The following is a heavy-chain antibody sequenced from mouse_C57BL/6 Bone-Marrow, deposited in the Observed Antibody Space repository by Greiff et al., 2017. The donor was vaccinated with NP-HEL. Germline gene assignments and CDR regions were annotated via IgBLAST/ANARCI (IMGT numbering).Heavy chain of an antibody. Sequence: DVKLVESGGDLVKPGGSLKLSCAASGFTFSSYGMSWVRQTPDKRLEWVATISSGGSYTYYPDSVKGRFTISRDNAKNTLYLQMSSLKSEDTAMYYCARLIYYGNYVYAMDYWGQGTSVTVSS. V-gene: IGHV5-6*02. D-gene: IGHD2-1*01. CDR1: GFTFSSYG. CDR3: ARLIYYGNYVYAMDY. CDR2: ISSGGSYT. J-gene: IGHJ4*01.